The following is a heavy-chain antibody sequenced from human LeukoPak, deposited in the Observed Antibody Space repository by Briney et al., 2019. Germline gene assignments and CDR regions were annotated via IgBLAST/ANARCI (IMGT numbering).Heavy chain of an antibody. CDR2: IHYSGST. V-gene: IGHV4-59*01. CDR1: GGSISSFY. CDR3: ARDEGRGAFEI. J-gene: IGHJ3*02. Sequence: SETLSLTCTVSGGSISSFYWSWIRQPPGKGLEWIGYIHYSGSTNYNTSLKSRVTISVDTSKNRFSLKLSSVTAADTAVYYCARDEGRGAFEIWGQGTMVTVSS.